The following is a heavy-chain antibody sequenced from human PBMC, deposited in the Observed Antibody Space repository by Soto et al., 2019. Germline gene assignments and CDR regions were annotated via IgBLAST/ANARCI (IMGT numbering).Heavy chain of an antibody. CDR1: GFSVSTTY. CDR3: ARRIQLWSPIYY. V-gene: IGHV3-66*01. J-gene: IGHJ4*02. CDR2: FYRDGAT. Sequence: EVQLVQSGGGLVQPGGSLRLSCEASGFSVSTTYMSWVRQAPGKGLEWVSVFYRDGATFHVDSVKGRFTLSRDNSKNTVDLQMNSLSVEDTAVYYCARRIQLWSPIYYWGQVALVTVSS. D-gene: IGHD5-18*01.